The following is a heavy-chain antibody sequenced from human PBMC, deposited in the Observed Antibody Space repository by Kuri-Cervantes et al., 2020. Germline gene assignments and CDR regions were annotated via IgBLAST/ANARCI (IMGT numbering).Heavy chain of an antibody. V-gene: IGHV1-69*06. Sequence: SVKVSCKASGGSFSSYTFNWVRQAPGQGLEWMGAIIPFLGSTRLAQRFQGRVTITADKSASAVHMELSSLRFDDTAVYYCARGTFSGTYYYMDAWGKGTTVTVSS. CDR1: GGSFSSYT. J-gene: IGHJ6*03. D-gene: IGHD1-26*01. CDR3: ARGTFSGTYYYMDA. CDR2: IIPFLGST.